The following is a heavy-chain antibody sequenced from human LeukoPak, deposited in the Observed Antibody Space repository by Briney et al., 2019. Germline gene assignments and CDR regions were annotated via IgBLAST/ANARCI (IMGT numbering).Heavy chain of an antibody. V-gene: IGHV4-59*02. CDR1: GGSVSSYY. D-gene: IGHD5-24*01. Sequence: SETLSLTCTVSGGSVSSYYWSWVRQPPGKGLEWIGFVYYTGSTNYSPSLKSRVTISVDTSKNQFSLKLSSVTAADTAVYYCARWLQSSFDYWGQGTLVTVSS. J-gene: IGHJ4*02. CDR3: ARWLQSSFDY. CDR2: VYYTGST.